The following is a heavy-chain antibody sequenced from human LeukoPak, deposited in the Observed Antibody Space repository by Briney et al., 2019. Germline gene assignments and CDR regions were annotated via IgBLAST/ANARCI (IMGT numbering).Heavy chain of an antibody. CDR1: GYTFTSYG. Sequence: GASVKVSCKASGYTFTSYGISWVRQAPGQGLEWMGWISAYNGNTDFAQKFQDKVTMTTVTSTSTAYVELRSLRSDDTAVYYCARAYDFWSGYYTGYNPPHDYWGQGTLVTVSS. CDR2: ISAYNGNT. CDR3: ARAYDFWSGYYTGYNPPHDY. V-gene: IGHV1-18*01. D-gene: IGHD3-3*01. J-gene: IGHJ4*02.